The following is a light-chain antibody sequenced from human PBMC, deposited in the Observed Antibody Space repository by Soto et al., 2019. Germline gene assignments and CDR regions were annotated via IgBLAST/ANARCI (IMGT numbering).Light chain of an antibody. Sequence: QSALTQPASVSGSPGQSITISCTGTSSDVGSYNLVSWYQQHPGKAPKLMIYEVSKWPSGVSNRFSGSKSGNTASLTISGLQAEGEADYYCCSYAGSSTFYVFGTRTKLTVL. J-gene: IGLJ1*01. CDR2: EVS. CDR1: SSDVGSYNL. CDR3: CSYAGSSTFYV. V-gene: IGLV2-23*02.